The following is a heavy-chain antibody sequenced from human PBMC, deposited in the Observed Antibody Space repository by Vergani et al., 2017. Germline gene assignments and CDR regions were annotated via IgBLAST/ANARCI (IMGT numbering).Heavy chain of an antibody. CDR1: GDSISSGVYY. CDR3: ARMGGYDEGDACRIGYFDS. J-gene: IGHJ4*02. Sequence: QVQLQESGPGLVKPSQTLSLTCSVSGDSISSGVYYWNWIRQHPGKGLEWIWYIYSTGSTHHNPSLRRRINMSVDTSKNQFSLKLKSVTAADTAMYYCARMGGYDEGDACRIGYFDSWGPGILVTVSS. CDR2: IYSTGST. D-gene: IGHD3-22*01. V-gene: IGHV4-31*03.